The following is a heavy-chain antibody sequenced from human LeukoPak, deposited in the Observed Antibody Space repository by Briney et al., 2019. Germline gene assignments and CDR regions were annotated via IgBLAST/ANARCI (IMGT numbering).Heavy chain of an antibody. Sequence: GGSLRLSCAASGFTFNNYGMNWVRQAPGKGLEWVSAISGSGGGTYYADSVKGRFTISRDNSKNTLYLQMNSLRAEDTAVYYCAKSTYWSNPYYFDFWGQGTLVTVSS. CDR1: GFTFNNYG. CDR3: AKSTYWSNPYYFDF. J-gene: IGHJ4*02. D-gene: IGHD2-2*01. V-gene: IGHV3-23*01. CDR2: ISGSGGGT.